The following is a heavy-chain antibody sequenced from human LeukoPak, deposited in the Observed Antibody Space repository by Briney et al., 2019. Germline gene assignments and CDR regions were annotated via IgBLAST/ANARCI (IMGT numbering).Heavy chain of an antibody. D-gene: IGHD4-17*01. CDR1: GGSFSGHF. CDR3: ARNDYGDYFDY. J-gene: IGHJ4*02. CDR2: IYTSGTT. V-gene: IGHV4-59*10. Sequence: SETLSLTCAVYGGSFSGHFWSWIRQPAGKGLEWIGRIYTSGTTHYNPSLKSRVTMSVDTSKNQFSLKLSSVTAADTAVYYCARNDYGDYFDYWGQGTLVTVSS.